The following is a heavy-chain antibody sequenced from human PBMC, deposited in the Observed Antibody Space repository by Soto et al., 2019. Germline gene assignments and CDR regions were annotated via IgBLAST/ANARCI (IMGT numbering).Heavy chain of an antibody. CDR1: GLPFSSHA. V-gene: IGHV3-23*01. CDR3: ANEIRPNDY. Sequence: EVQLLESGGGVVQPGGSLRLSCAASGLPFSSHAMSWVRQAPGKGLEWGSSISISGGNTYYADSVRGRFTISRDNSKNTSYLHMNSLTAEATAIYYCANEIRPNDYWGQGTLVTVS. CDR2: ISISGGNT. D-gene: IGHD4-17*01. J-gene: IGHJ4*02.